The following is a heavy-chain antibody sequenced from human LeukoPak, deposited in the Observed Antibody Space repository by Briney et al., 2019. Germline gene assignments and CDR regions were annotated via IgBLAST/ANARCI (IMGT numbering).Heavy chain of an antibody. D-gene: IGHD6-19*01. V-gene: IGHV3-30*18. J-gene: IGHJ4*02. CDR2: ISYDGSNK. CDR3: AKRYSSGLDY. Sequence: GRSLRLSCAASGFTFSSYGMHWVRQAPGKGLEWVAVISYDGSNKYYADSVKGRFTISRDNSKNTLYLQMNSLRAEDTAVYYCAKRYSSGLDYWGQGTLVTVSS. CDR1: GFTFSSYG.